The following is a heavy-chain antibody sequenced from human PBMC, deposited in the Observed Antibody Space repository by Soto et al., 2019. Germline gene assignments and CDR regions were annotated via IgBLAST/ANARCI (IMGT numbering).Heavy chain of an antibody. J-gene: IGHJ6*02. CDR1: GYTFTGYY. CDR2: INPNSGGT. V-gene: IGHV1-2*04. CDR3: ALEAYCSSTSCHGGMDV. Sequence: ASVKVSCKASGYTFTGYYMHWVRQAPGQGLEWMGWINPNSGGTNYAQKFQGWVTMTRDTSISTAYMELSRLRSDDTAVYYCALEAYCSSTSCHGGMDVWGQGTTVTVSS. D-gene: IGHD2-2*01.